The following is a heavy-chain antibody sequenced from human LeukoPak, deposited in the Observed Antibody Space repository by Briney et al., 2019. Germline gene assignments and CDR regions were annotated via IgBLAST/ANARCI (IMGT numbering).Heavy chain of an antibody. V-gene: IGHV1-2*02. J-gene: IGHJ5*02. D-gene: IGHD2-15*01. CDR3: ARGYCTGGSCSGAWFDP. Sequence: ASVKVSCKASGYTFTGYHIHWVRQAPGQGLEWMGWINPNSGGTNYAQKFQGRVTMTRDTSISTAYIELSSLRSDDMAVYYCARGYCTGGSCSGAWFDPWGQGTLVTVSS. CDR2: INPNSGGT. CDR1: GYTFTGYH.